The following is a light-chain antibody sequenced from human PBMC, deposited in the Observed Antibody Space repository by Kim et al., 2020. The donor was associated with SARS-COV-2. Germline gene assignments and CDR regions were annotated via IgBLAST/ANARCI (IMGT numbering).Light chain of an antibody. V-gene: IGKV6-21*01. J-gene: IGKJ2*03. CDR3: HQSSSIPYS. CDR2: YAS. CDR1: QSIGSS. Sequence: GTPKEKVTITCRASQSIGSSLHWYQQKPDQSPKLLIKYASQSFSGVPSRFSGSGSGTDFTLTINSLEVEDAATYYCHQSSSIPYSFGQGTKLEIK.